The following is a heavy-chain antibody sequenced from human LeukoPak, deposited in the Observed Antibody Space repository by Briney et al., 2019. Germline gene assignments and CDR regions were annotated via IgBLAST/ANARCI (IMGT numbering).Heavy chain of an antibody. D-gene: IGHD3-22*01. Sequence: GGSLRLSCAASGFTFSSHAMSWVRQAPGKGLEWVSAISGSGGSTYYADSVKGRFTISRDDSKNTLYLQMNSLRAEDTAVYYCAKLYDSSGYSLFDNWGQGTMVTVSS. V-gene: IGHV3-23*01. CDR3: AKLYDSSGYSLFDN. CDR1: GFTFSSHA. J-gene: IGHJ3*02. CDR2: ISGSGGST.